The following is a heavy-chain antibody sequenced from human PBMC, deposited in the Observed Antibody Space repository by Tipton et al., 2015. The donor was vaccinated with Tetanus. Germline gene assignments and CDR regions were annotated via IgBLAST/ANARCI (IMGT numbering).Heavy chain of an antibody. V-gene: IGHV4-39*07. CDR2: IYHSGTT. Sequence: TLSLTCTVSGGSMNTRTFYWGWIRQSPGKGLEWIGEIYHSGTTNYNPSLKSRVTMSVDNSKNQFSLKLNSVTAADTAVYYCARESITIFGVVSIDYWGQGTLVTVSS. CDR3: ARESITIFGVVSIDY. D-gene: IGHD3-3*01. CDR1: GGSMNTRTFY. J-gene: IGHJ4*02.